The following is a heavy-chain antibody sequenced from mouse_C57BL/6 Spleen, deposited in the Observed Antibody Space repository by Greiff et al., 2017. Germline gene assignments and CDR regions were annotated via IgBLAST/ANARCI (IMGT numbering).Heavy chain of an antibody. J-gene: IGHJ3*01. V-gene: IGHV2-9-1*01. CDR3: ATLDSSGYAWFAY. D-gene: IGHD3-2*02. CDR1: GFSLTSYA. CDR2: IWTGGGP. Sequence: VHLVESGPGLVAPSQSLSITCTVSGFSLTSYAISWVRQPPGKGLEWLGVIWTGGGPNYNSALKSRLSISKDNSKSQVFLKMNSLQTDDTARYYCATLDSSGYAWFAYWGQGTLVTVSA.